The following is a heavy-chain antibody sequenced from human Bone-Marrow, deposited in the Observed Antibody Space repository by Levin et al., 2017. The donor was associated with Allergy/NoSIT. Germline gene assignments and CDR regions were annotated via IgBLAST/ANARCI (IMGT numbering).Heavy chain of an antibody. D-gene: IGHD6-13*01. V-gene: IGHV3-30*18. CDR3: AKVWQGGSSGGT. CDR1: GFTFSSYG. CDR2: ISYDGSNK. Sequence: SCAASGFTFSSYGMHWVRQAPGKGLEWVAVISYDGSNKYYADSVKGRFTISRDNSKNTLYLQMNSLRAEDTAVYYCAKVWQGGSSGGTWGQGTLVTVSS. J-gene: IGHJ5*02.